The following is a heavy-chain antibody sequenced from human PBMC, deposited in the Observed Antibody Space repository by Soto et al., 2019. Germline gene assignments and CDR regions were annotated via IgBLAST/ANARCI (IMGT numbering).Heavy chain of an antibody. Sequence: QVQLVESGGGVVQPGRSLRLSCAASGFTFSSYGMHWVRQAPGKGLEWVAVISYDGSNKYYADSVKGRFTISRDNSKNTLYLQINSLRAEDTAVYYCAKDGGSMDGLIDYWGQGTLVTVSS. CDR2: ISYDGSNK. V-gene: IGHV3-30*18. CDR3: AKDGGSMDGLIDY. J-gene: IGHJ4*02. CDR1: GFTFSSYG. D-gene: IGHD3-16*01.